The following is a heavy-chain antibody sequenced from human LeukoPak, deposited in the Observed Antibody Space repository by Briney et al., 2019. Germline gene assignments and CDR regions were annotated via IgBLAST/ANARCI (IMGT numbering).Heavy chain of an antibody. CDR1: GFTFSNSA. V-gene: IGHV3-23*01. CDR3: ARRYSMVPFDF. Sequence: GGSLRLSCVASGFTFSNSAMSWVRQSPGKGLEWVSSIGVRSGDLIYADSVKGRFTISRDNSKNTVHLQMNSLRGDDTAVYYCARRYSMVPFDFLGQGILVTVSS. J-gene: IGHJ4*02. CDR2: IGVRSGDL. D-gene: IGHD5-12*01.